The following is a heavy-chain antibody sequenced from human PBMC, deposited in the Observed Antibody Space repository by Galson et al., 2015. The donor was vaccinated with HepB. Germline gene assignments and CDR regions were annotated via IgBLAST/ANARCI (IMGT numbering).Heavy chain of an antibody. CDR3: ANNAPYTGDFDT. CDR2: MNPACGGT. D-gene: IGHD7-27*01. V-gene: IGHV1-8*01. Sequence: SVKVSCKASGYTFTSYDINWVRQATGQGLEWLGWMNPACGGTGYARKFQGRVTMTRDTSISTAYMELSGLTSEDTAVYYCANNAPYTGDFDTWGQGTLVTVSS. CDR1: GYTFTSYD. J-gene: IGHJ4*02.